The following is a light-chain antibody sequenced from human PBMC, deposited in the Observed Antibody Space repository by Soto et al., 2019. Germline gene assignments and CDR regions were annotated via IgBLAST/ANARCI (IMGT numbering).Light chain of an antibody. CDR2: WAS. CDR3: QQYYVIPVT. CDR1: QSVLYNSNNKNY. V-gene: IGKV4-1*01. J-gene: IGKJ4*01. Sequence: DIVMTQSPDSLAVSLGERATINCKSSQSVLYNSNNKNYLAWYQQKPGQPPKLLFYWASARESGVPDRFSGSGSGTDFTPTISNLQAEDVAIYHCQQYYVIPVTFGGGTKVEIK.